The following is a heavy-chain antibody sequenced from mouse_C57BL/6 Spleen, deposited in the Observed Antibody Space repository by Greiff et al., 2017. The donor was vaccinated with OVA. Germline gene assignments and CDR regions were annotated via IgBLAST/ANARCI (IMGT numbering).Heavy chain of an antibody. Sequence: EVKLVESGGGLVQPGGSLSLSCAASGFTFTDYYMSWVRQPPGKALEWLGFIRNKANGYTTEYSVSVKGRFTISTYSSPSFIYLPLIALGAEDSSTYYSARYADSDGKDYWGQGTSVTVSS. J-gene: IGHJ4*01. CDR2: IRNKANGYTT. V-gene: IGHV7-3*01. D-gene: IGHD2-4*01. CDR3: ARYADSDGKDY. CDR1: GFTFTDYY.